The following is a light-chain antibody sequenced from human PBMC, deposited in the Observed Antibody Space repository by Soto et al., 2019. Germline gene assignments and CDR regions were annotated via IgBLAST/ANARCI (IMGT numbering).Light chain of an antibody. V-gene: IGKV1-5*01. CDR3: QQYTNTNNPWM. CDR1: QSISTC. Sequence: DIQLSQSPPTLSPSVEDRVTITCRAIQSISTCRAWYQQKPENAPKLLVYDASTLQSGVASRFSGSGSGTEFTLIISGLQPDDAATYYCQQYTNTNNPWMFGQGTKVDIK. J-gene: IGKJ1*01. CDR2: DAS.